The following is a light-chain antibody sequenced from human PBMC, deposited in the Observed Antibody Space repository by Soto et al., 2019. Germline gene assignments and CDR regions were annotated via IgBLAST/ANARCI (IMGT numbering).Light chain of an antibody. Sequence: ENVLTQSPGTLSLSPGERATLSCRASQSITSSYLAWYQQKPGQPPRLLMYGASSRATGIPDRFSVSGSGTDFTLTISRLEPEDFAVYYCQQYSGSPPLTFGGGTKVEIK. CDR3: QQYSGSPPLT. CDR1: QSITSSY. J-gene: IGKJ4*01. CDR2: GAS. V-gene: IGKV3-20*01.